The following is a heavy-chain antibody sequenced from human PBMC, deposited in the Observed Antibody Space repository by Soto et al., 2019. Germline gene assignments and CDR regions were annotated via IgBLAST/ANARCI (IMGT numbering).Heavy chain of an antibody. Sequence: PGGSLRLSCAASGFTFSSYAMSWVRQAPGKGLEWVSAISGSGGSTYYADSVKGRFTISRDNSKNTLYLQMNSLRAEDTAVYYCAKDSYLYDSSGYFTRPFDYWGQGTPVTVSS. CDR3: AKDSYLYDSSGYFTRPFDY. J-gene: IGHJ4*02. V-gene: IGHV3-23*01. CDR1: GFTFSSYA. CDR2: ISGSGGST. D-gene: IGHD3-22*01.